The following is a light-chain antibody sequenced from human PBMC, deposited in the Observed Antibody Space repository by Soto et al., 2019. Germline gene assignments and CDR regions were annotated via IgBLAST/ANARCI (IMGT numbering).Light chain of an antibody. V-gene: IGKV3-11*01. CDR2: DAS. Sequence: EIVLTQSPATLSLSPGERATLSCRASQSVSTYLAWYQQKPGQAPRLLIYDASNRATGIPVRFSGSRSGTAFTLTISSLEPEDFAVYYWQQRSNWPLTFGGGTKVEIK. CDR1: QSVSTY. CDR3: QQRSNWPLT. J-gene: IGKJ4*01.